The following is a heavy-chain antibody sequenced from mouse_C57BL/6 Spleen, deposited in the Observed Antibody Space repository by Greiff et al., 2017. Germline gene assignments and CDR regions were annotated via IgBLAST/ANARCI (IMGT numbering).Heavy chain of an antibody. CDR3: ARHERGYYYGSSFYAMDY. Sequence: VQLQESGAELVKPGASVKLSCKASGYTFTEYTIHWVKQRSGQGLEWIGWFYPGSGSIKYNEKFKAKATLTADKSSSTVYMELSRLTSEDSAVYFCARHERGYYYGSSFYAMDYWGQGTSVTVSS. V-gene: IGHV1-62-2*01. D-gene: IGHD1-1*01. J-gene: IGHJ4*01. CDR2: FYPGSGSI. CDR1: GYTFTEYT.